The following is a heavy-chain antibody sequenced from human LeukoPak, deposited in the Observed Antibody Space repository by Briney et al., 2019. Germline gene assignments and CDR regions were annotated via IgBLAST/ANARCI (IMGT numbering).Heavy chain of an antibody. CDR1: GGSFSGYY. CDR2: INHSGST. Sequence: SETLSLTCAVYGGSFSGYYWSWIRQPPGKGLEWIGEINHSGSTNYNPSLKSRVTISVDTSKNQFSLKLSSVTAADTAVYYCARQGMVRGVIGGFDYWGQRTLVTVSS. J-gene: IGHJ4*02. D-gene: IGHD3-10*01. CDR3: ARQGMVRGVIGGFDY. V-gene: IGHV4-34*01.